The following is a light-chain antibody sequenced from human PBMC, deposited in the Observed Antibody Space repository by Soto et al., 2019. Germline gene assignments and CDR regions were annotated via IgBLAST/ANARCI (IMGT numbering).Light chain of an antibody. CDR3: SSYRSSSSHWV. V-gene: IGLV2-14*01. J-gene: IGLJ3*02. Sequence: QPALTQPASMSGSPGQSITISCTRTSSDVGGYNYVSWYQQHPGKAPKLMIYDVSNRPSGVSNRFSGSKSGNTASLTISGLQADDETDYYCSSYRSSSSHWVFGGGTKVTVL. CDR2: DVS. CDR1: SSDVGGYNY.